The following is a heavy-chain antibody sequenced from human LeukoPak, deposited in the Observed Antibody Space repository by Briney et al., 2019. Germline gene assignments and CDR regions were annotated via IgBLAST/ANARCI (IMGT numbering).Heavy chain of an antibody. D-gene: IGHD3-10*01. V-gene: IGHV4-59*01. CDR3: ARDRLMGSLYYMDV. CDR1: GGSISSYY. J-gene: IGHJ6*03. Sequence: SETLSLTCTVSGGSISSYYWSWIRQPPGKGLEWIGYIYYSGSTNYNPSPKSRVTISVDTSKNQFSLKLSSVTAADTAVYYCARDRLMGSLYYMDVWGKGTTVTVSS. CDR2: IYYSGST.